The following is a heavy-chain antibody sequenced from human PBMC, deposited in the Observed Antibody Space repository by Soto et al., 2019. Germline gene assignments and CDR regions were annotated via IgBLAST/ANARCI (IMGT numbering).Heavy chain of an antibody. CDR2: IIPIFGTA. CDR3: ARVVLAAGTYYYYGMDV. Sequence: QVQLVQSGAEVKKPGSSVKVSCKASGGTFSSYAISWVRQAPGQGLEWMGGIIPIFGTANYAQQFQGRVTITADESTSTAYMELSSLRSEDTAVYYCARVVLAAGTYYYYGMDVWGQGTTVTVSS. CDR1: GGTFSSYA. V-gene: IGHV1-69*01. D-gene: IGHD6-25*01. J-gene: IGHJ6*02.